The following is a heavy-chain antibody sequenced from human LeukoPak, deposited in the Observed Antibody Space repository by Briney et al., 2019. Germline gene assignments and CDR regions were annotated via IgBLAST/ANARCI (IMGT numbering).Heavy chain of an antibody. Sequence: ASVKVSCKVSGYTLTELSMHWVRQAPGKGLEWMGGFDPEDGETIYAQKFQGSVTMTEDTSTDTAYMELSSLRSEDTAVYYCASRSSWYPSDAFDIWGQGTMVTVSS. V-gene: IGHV1-24*01. CDR2: FDPEDGET. J-gene: IGHJ3*02. D-gene: IGHD6-13*01. CDR1: GYTLTELS. CDR3: ASRSSWYPSDAFDI.